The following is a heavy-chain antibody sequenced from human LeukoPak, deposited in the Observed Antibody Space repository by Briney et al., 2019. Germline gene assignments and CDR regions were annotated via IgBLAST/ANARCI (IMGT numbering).Heavy chain of an antibody. J-gene: IGHJ3*02. V-gene: IGHV3-30-3*01. D-gene: IGHD5-24*01. CDR3: ARDWGDGYNWDAFDI. Sequence: GGSLRLSCAASGFTFSSYAMHWVRQAPGKGLEWVAVISYDGSNKYYADSVKGRFTISRDNSKNTLYLQMNSLRAEDTAVYYCARDWGDGYNWDAFDIWGQGTMVTVSS. CDR2: ISYDGSNK. CDR1: GFTFSSYA.